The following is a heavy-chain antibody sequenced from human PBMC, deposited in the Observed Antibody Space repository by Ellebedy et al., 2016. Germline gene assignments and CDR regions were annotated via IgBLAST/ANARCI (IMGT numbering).Heavy chain of an antibody. V-gene: IGHV3-9*01. D-gene: IGHD3-10*01. CDR3: ARGRAAAD. J-gene: IGHJ4*02. CDR2: ISWNSVSI. CDR1: GFTFDDYA. Sequence: SLKISCAASGFTFDDYAMHWVRQAPGKGLEWVSGISWNSVSIGYADSVKGRFTISRDNAKNSLYLQMNSLRAEDTAVYYCARGRAAADWGQGTLVTVSS.